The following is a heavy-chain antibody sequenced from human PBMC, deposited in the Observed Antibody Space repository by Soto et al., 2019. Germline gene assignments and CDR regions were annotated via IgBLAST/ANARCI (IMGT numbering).Heavy chain of an antibody. D-gene: IGHD3-10*01. CDR3: ARTRVWFGTHWSGFDY. J-gene: IGHJ4*02. Sequence: GASVKVSCKASGYTFTSYGISWVRQAPGQGLEWMGWISAYNGNTNYAQKLQGRVTMTTDTSTSTAYMELRSLRSDDTAVYYCARTRVWFGTHWSGFDYWGQGTLVTVSS. CDR1: GYTFTSYG. CDR2: ISAYNGNT. V-gene: IGHV1-18*01.